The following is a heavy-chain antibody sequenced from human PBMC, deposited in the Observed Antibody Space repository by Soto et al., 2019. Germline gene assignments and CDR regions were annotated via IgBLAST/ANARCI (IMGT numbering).Heavy chain of an antibody. V-gene: IGHV3-23*01. CDR2: ISDSGSST. D-gene: IGHD3-16*01. Sequence: EVQLLESGGDLVQPGGSLRLSCVGSGFTFSNHAMSWVRQAPGKGLEWVSAISDSGSSTYYADSVKGRFTISRDNSKRTLFLQMSSLRAEDTAIYYCTQRPLSYGNSIFAYWGQGTLVTVSS. J-gene: IGHJ4*02. CDR3: TQRPLSYGNSIFAY. CDR1: GFTFSNHA.